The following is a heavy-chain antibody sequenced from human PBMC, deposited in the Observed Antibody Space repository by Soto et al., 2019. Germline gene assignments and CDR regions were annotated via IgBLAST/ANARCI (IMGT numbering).Heavy chain of an antibody. CDR3: ARGEADDYGPSN. V-gene: IGHV3-21*01. CDR1: GFTFSKYS. CDR2: ISSGSSYI. Sequence: EVQLVESGGGLVKPGGSLRLSCAASGFTFSKYSMNWVRQPPGKGLEWVSSISSGSSYIYYADSVKGRFTISRDNAKNSLYRQMSSLRAEDTAVYYCARGEADDYGPSNWGQGTLVTVSS. J-gene: IGHJ4*02. D-gene: IGHD4-17*01.